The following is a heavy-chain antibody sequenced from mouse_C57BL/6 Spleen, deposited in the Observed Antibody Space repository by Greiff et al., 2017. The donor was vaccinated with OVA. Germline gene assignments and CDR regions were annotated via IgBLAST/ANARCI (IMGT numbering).Heavy chain of an antibody. J-gene: IGHJ1*03. D-gene: IGHD1-1*01. CDR1: GFSFTSYG. CDR2: IWSGGST. Sequence: QVQLQQSGPGLVQPSQSLSITCTVSGFSFTSYGVHWVRQSPGKGLEWLGVIWSGGSTDYNAAFITRRSISKDNSKSQVFFKMNRLQADDTAIYYCARSLYYGSSYGYFDVWGTGTTVTVSS. CDR3: ARSLYYGSSYGYFDV. V-gene: IGHV2-2*01.